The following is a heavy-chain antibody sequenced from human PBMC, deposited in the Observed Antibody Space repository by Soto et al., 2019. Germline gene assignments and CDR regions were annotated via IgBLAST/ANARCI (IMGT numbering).Heavy chain of an antibody. Sequence: QVQLVQSGAEVKKPGSSVKVSCKTFGGSLVTFALSWVRQAPGQGLEWMGGIIPFFGTTNYAQRFQGRLTITTDGSTGTTYMELSSLRSEDTALYYCAREACNTTACYTNEIDSWGQGTLVTVSS. CDR2: IIPFFGTT. J-gene: IGHJ4*02. D-gene: IGHD2-15*01. V-gene: IGHV1-69*01. CDR1: GGSLVTFA. CDR3: AREACNTTACYTNEIDS.